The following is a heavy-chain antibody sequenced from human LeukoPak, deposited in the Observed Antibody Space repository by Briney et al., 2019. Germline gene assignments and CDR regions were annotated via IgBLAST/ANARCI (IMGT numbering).Heavy chain of an antibody. J-gene: IGHJ4*02. V-gene: IGHV3-48*04. Sequence: PGGSLTLSCAASGFTFSAYSVNWVRQAPGRGLEWVSYINGPGDAKYYADSVQGRFAISRDNAENLLYLQMNSLRAEDTAVYYCARGGRDGSNEIDYWGQGTLVTVSS. CDR1: GFTFSAYS. D-gene: IGHD5-24*01. CDR3: ARGGRDGSNEIDY. CDR2: INGPGDAK.